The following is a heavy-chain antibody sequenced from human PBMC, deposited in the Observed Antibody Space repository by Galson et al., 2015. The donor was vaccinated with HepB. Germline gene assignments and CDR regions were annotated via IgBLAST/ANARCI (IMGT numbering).Heavy chain of an antibody. D-gene: IGHD3-22*01. J-gene: IGHJ3*02. CDR1: GGSISSYY. CDR2: IYYSGST. V-gene: IGHV4-59*01. CDR3: ARASMIGDAFDI. Sequence: QVQLQESGPGLVKPSETLSLTCTVSGGSISSYYWSWIRQPPGKGLEWIGYIYYSGSTNYNPSLKSRVTISVDTSKNQFSLKLSSVTAADTAVYYCARASMIGDAFDIWGQGTMVTVSS.